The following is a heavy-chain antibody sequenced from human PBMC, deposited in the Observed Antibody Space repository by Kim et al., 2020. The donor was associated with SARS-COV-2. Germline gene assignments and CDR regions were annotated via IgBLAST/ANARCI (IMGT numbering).Heavy chain of an antibody. J-gene: IGHJ5*02. Sequence: GGSLRLSCAASGFTFSSYSMNWVRQAPGKGLEWVSSISSSSSYIYYADSVKGRFTISRDNAKNSLYLQMNSLRAEDTAVYYCAKNPGIAAAGTGWFDPWGQGTLVTVSS. CDR2: ISSSSSYI. CDR1: GFTFSSYS. CDR3: AKNPGIAAAGTGWFDP. D-gene: IGHD6-13*01. V-gene: IGHV3-21*01.